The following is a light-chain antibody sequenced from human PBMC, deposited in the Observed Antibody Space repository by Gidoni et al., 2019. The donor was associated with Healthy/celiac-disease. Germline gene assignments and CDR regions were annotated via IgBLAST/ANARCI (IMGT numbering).Light chain of an antibody. CDR1: QDISNY. J-gene: IGKJ4*01. CDR2: DAS. V-gene: IGKV1-33*01. Sequence: DIQMTQSPSSLSASVGDRVTITCQASQDISNYLNWYQQKPGKAPKLLIYDASNLETGVPSRYSGSGSGTYFTFTISSLQPEDITTYYCQQYDNLPSLTFXGXTRVEIK. CDR3: QQYDNLPSLT.